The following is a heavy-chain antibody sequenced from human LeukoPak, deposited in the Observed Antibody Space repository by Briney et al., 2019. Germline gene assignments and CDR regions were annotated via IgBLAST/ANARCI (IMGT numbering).Heavy chain of an antibody. D-gene: IGHD3-10*01. CDR1: GYTFTGYY. CDR2: INPNSGGT. Sequence: RWASVKVSCKASGYTFTGYYMHWVRQAPGQGLEWMGRINPNSGGTNYAQKFQGRVTMTRDTSISTAYMELGRLRSDDTAVYYCARDQGSLLRFGEPNRPFDYWGQGTLVTVSS. V-gene: IGHV1-2*06. CDR3: ARDQGSLLRFGEPNRPFDY. J-gene: IGHJ4*02.